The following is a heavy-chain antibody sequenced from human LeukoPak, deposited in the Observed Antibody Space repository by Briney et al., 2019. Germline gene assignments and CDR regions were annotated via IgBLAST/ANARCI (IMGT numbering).Heavy chain of an antibody. J-gene: IGHJ6*02. Sequence: GGSLRLSCAASGFIFGNYWMHWVRQVPGKGLEWVSYISESSSHTYYAASVKGRFTISRDNAKNSLYLQMNSLRADDTGIYYCARDRAPRARIGGMDVWGQGTTVIVSS. CDR2: ISESSSHT. CDR3: ARDRAPRARIGGMDV. V-gene: IGHV3-21*06. D-gene: IGHD5-12*01. CDR1: GFIFGNYW.